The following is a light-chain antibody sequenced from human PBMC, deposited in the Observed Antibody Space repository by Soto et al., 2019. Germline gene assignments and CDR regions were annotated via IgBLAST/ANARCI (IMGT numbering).Light chain of an antibody. CDR3: QQYGSSLYS. Sequence: IVLTQSPGTLSLSPGQRATLSCRASQRISSNYLAWYQQKPGQAPRLLIYGASSRSTDIPDRFSGSGSRTDFTLTISRVEPEDFAVYYCQQYGSSLYSFGQGTKLEI. J-gene: IGKJ2*03. CDR2: GAS. V-gene: IGKV3-20*01. CDR1: QRISSNY.